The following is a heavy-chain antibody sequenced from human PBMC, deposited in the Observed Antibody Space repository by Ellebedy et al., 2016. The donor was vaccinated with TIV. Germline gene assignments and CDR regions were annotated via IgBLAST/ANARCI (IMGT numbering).Heavy chain of an antibody. Sequence: PGGSLRLSCVASGFTFSNYAMTWVRQSPGKGLEWVSLISGRGGSTSYADSVKGRFTVSRDNSKTTLFLQMTSLRAEDTAVYYCARGPETRDGYKGIDYWGQGTQVTVSS. D-gene: IGHD5-24*01. CDR2: ISGRGGST. CDR1: GFTFSNYA. CDR3: ARGPETRDGYKGIDY. V-gene: IGHV3-23*01. J-gene: IGHJ4*02.